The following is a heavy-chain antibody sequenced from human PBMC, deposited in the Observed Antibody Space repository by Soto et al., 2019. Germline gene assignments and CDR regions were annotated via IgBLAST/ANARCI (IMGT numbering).Heavy chain of an antibody. D-gene: IGHD1-7*01. V-gene: IGHV3-23*01. CDR3: AKGVRLRGSTSHYPSGDNWNYLSFDY. J-gene: IGHJ4*02. CDR1: GFTFSSYA. CDR2: ISGSGGST. Sequence: EVQLLESGGGLVQPGGSLRLSCAASGFTFSSYAMSWVRQAPGKGLEWVSAISGSGGSTYYADSVKGRFTISRDNSKNTLYLQMNSLRAEDTAVYYCAKGVRLRGSTSHYPSGDNWNYLSFDYWGQGTLVTVSS.